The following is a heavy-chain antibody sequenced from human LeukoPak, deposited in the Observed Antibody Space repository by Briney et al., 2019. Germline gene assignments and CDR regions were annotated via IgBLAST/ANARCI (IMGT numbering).Heavy chain of an antibody. CDR1: GFTFSSYG. CDR2: ISYDGSNK. J-gene: IGHJ4*02. V-gene: IGHV3-30*18. CDR3: AKGPRYCSGGSCYGPEDY. D-gene: IGHD2-15*01. Sequence: GGSLRLSCAASGFTFSSYGVHWVRQAPGKGLEWVAVISYDGSNKYYADSVKGRFTISRDNSKNTLYLQMNNLRAEDTAVYYCAKGPRYCSGGSCYGPEDYWGQGTLVTVSS.